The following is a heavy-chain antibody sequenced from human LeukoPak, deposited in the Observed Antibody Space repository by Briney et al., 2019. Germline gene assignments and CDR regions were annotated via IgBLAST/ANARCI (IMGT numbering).Heavy chain of an antibody. CDR3: ATYRLGTMFSD. V-gene: IGHV4-39*01. J-gene: IGHJ4*02. CDR1: DASLSSSNYY. D-gene: IGHD3-10*02. CDR2: LSYSETA. Sequence: SETLSPTCHVSDASLSSSNYYWGWIRQPPGKGPEWIGTLSYSETAHYNPSLKSRLTMSIDKSKNQFSLKLSSVTAADTALYYCATYRLGTMFSDWGQGTLVTVSS.